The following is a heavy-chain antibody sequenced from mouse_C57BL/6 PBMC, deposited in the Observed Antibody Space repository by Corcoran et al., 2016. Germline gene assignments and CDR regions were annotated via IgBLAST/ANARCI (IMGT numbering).Heavy chain of an antibody. V-gene: IGHV9-3*01. CDR2: INTYSGVP. J-gene: IGHJ3*01. CDR1: GYTFTTYG. CDR3: ARATMVTDPCAY. D-gene: IGHD2-2*01. Sequence: QIQLVQSGPELKKPGETVKISCKASGYTFTTYGMSWVKQAPGKGLKWMGWINTYSGVPTYADDFKGRFAFSLETSASTAYLQINNLKNEDTATYCCARATMVTDPCAYWGQGTLVTVSA.